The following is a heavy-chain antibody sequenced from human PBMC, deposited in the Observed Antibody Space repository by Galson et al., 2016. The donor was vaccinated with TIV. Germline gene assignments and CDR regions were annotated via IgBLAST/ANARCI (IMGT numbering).Heavy chain of an antibody. CDR2: IDSRDSYT. D-gene: IGHD3-10*01. Sequence: QSGAEVKRPGESLRISCKTSGYSFTNYWITWVRQMPGKGLEWMGRIDSRDSYTNYSPTFEGHVTISTDKSISTAYLQWTSLKASYSAIYYCAGSASAGSGWVDPWGQGTLVTVSS. CDR1: GYSFTNYW. J-gene: IGHJ5*02. CDR3: AGSASAGSGWVDP. V-gene: IGHV5-10-1*01.